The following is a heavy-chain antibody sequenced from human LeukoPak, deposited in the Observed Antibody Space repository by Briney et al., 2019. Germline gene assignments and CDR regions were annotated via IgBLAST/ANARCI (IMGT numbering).Heavy chain of an antibody. CDR3: ARASRDGYNQNFDH. J-gene: IGHJ4*02. CDR1: GYRFTSYW. Sequence: KHWESLKISCKGSGYRFTSYWIGWVRQMPGKGLEWMGIIYPGGSETRYDPSFQGQVTISADRSTSTAYLQWSSLRASDTAMYYCARASRDGYNQNFDHWGQGTLVTVSS. CDR2: IYPGGSET. D-gene: IGHD5-24*01. V-gene: IGHV5-51*01.